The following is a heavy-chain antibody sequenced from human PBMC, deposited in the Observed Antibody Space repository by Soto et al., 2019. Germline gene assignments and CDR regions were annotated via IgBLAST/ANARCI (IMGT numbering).Heavy chain of an antibody. V-gene: IGHV1-8*01. CDR3: ARVVVWGSYRYFDY. D-gene: IGHD3-16*02. J-gene: IGHJ4*02. CDR1: GYTFTSYG. Sequence: ASVKVSCKASGYTFTSYGINWVRQATGQGLEWMGWMNPNSGNTGYAQKFQGRVTMTRNTSISTAYMELSSLRSEDTAVYYCARVVVWGSYRYFDYWGQGTLVTVSS. CDR2: MNPNSGNT.